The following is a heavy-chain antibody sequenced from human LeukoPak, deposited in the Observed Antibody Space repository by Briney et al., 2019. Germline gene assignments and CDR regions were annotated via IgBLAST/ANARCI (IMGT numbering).Heavy chain of an antibody. CDR3: ARGGSGYPLDY. Sequence: SETLSLTCAVSSGSMSSYYWSWIRQPPGKGLEWTGYIYYTGVTNYSHSLNRRLTISLDTAMKQFSLIRRSVTAADTAMYYCARGGSGYPLDYWGQGTLVTVSS. D-gene: IGHD3-22*01. CDR2: IYYTGVT. CDR1: SGSMSSYY. J-gene: IGHJ4*02. V-gene: IGHV4-59*01.